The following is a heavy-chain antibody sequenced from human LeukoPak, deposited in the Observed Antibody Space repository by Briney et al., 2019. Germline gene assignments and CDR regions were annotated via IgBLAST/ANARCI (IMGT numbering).Heavy chain of an antibody. D-gene: IGHD3-22*01. Sequence: SETLSLTCAVYGGSFNDYFWTWIRQPPGKGLEWIGEIYQSESTNYNPSLKSRVTISVDTSKNQFSLKLTSVTAADTAVYYCARENYYDSGYYFDYWGQGTLVTVSS. CDR1: GGSFNDYF. CDR2: IYQSEST. CDR3: ARENYYDSGYYFDY. J-gene: IGHJ4*02. V-gene: IGHV4-34*01.